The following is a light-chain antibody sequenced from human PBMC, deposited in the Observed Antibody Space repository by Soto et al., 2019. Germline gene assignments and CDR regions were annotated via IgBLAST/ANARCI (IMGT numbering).Light chain of an antibody. Sequence: QSVLTQPPSASGTPGQRVTISCSGSSSNIGSHYVYWYQLLPGTAPKLLIYWNDQRPSRVPDRFSGSKSGTSASLAISGLRSEDEADYYCGAWDDRLSGYFFGSGTKVTVL. J-gene: IGLJ1*01. CDR3: GAWDDRLSGYF. CDR2: WND. V-gene: IGLV1-47*01. CDR1: SSNIGSHY.